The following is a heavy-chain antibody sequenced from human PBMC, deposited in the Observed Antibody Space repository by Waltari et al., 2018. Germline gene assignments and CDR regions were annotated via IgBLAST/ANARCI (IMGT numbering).Heavy chain of an antibody. V-gene: IGHV4-38-2*01. CDR2: IYQSGSN. CDR3: ARNAHPTTQGGNGHLDY. CDR1: GYSISSGYY. J-gene: IGHJ4*02. Sequence: QVQLQESGPGLVTPSETLSLTCAVSGYSISSGYYCGWIQQPPWKGLEWLGSIYQSGSNYENPTSKSRVTISVDTSKNQVSLKRSAGTAADTAVYYCARNAHPTTQGGNGHLDYWGQGTLVTVSS. D-gene: IGHD3-16*01.